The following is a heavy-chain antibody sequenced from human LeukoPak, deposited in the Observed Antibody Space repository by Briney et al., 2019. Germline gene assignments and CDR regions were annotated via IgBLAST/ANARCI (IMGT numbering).Heavy chain of an antibody. V-gene: IGHV4-34*01. Sequence: PSETLSLTCAVYGGSFSGYYWSWIRQPPGKGLEWIGEINHSGSTNYNPSLKSRVTISVDTSKNQFSLKLSSVTAAETAVYYCARGFIAARLYYYHYMDVWGKGTTVTVSS. CDR2: INHSGST. D-gene: IGHD6-6*01. J-gene: IGHJ6*03. CDR1: GGSFSGYY. CDR3: ARGFIAARLYYYHYMDV.